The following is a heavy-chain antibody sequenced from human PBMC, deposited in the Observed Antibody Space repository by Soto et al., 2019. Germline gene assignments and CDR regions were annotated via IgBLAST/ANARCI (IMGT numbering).Heavy chain of an antibody. CDR3: ARKDWLRDGPPSWFDH. J-gene: IGHJ5*02. Sequence: QVQLQQWGAGLLKPSETLFLTCAVYGESFSGYSWSWIRQPPGKGLVWIGEINHSGSTNSNPSLKSRVTRSVDTPQNQFSRKLSSVTAADTAVYYCARKDWLRDGPPSWFDHWGQGTLVTVSS. V-gene: IGHV4-34*01. CDR2: INHSGST. CDR1: GESFSGYS. D-gene: IGHD5-12*01.